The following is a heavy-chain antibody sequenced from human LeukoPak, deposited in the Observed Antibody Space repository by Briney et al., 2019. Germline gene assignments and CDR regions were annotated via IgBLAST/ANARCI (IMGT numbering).Heavy chain of an antibody. CDR1: GGSISSSNW. V-gene: IGHV4-4*02. J-gene: IGHJ4*02. CDR2: IFYSGST. Sequence: PSGTLSLTCAVSGGSISSSNWWSWVRQPPGRGLEWIGEIFYSGSTNYSPSLNSRVTISVDRSKNQFSLKLNSVTAADTAVYYCATDLDGYNPSFFYWGQGTLVTVSS. CDR3: ATDLDGYNPSFFY. D-gene: IGHD5-24*01.